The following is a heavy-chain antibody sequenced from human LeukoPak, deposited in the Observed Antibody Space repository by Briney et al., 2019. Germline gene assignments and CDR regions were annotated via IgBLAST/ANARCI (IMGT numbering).Heavy chain of an antibody. CDR2: INHSGST. CDR1: GGSFSGYY. V-gene: IGHV4-34*01. Sequence: KPSETLSLTCAVYGGSFSGYYWSWIRQPPGKGLEWIGEINHSGSTNYNPSLKSRVTISVDTSKNQFSLKLSSVTAADTAVYYCARDESPYNWNYGFDYWGQGTLVTVSS. CDR3: ARDESPYNWNYGFDY. J-gene: IGHJ4*02. D-gene: IGHD1-7*01.